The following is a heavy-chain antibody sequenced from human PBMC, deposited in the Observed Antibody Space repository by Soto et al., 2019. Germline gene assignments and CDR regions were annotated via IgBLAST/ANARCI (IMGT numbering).Heavy chain of an antibody. CDR1: GGTFSSYA. V-gene: IGHV1-69*06. Sequence: VASVKVSCKASGGTFSSYAISWVRQAPGQGLEWMGGIIPIFGTANYAQKFQGRVTITADKSTSTAYMELSSLKSEDTAVYYCARRSGGYSGYDYYYYGMDVWGQGTTVTVSS. CDR2: IIPIFGTA. D-gene: IGHD5-12*01. CDR3: ARRSGGYSGYDYYYYGMDV. J-gene: IGHJ6*02.